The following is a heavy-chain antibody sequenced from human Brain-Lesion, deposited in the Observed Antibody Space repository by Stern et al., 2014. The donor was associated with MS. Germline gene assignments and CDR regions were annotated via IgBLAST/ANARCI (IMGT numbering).Heavy chain of an antibody. CDR2: INPNTGGP. V-gene: IGHV1-2*02. CDR1: GYIFNGYY. D-gene: IGHD3-3*01. CDR3: ARDQRGITIFGVVTDYYYLGMDV. Sequence: QVQLVQSGAEVKKPGASVKVSCKTSGYIFNGYYIHWVRQAPGQGLEWMAWINPNTGGPKYAQKFQGRVTMSRDTSTSTAYVELSSLTSDDTAVYYCARDQRGITIFGVVTDYYYLGMDVWGQGTTVTVSS. J-gene: IGHJ6*02.